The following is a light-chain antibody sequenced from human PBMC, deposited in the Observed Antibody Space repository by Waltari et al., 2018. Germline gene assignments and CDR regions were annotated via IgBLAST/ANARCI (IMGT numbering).Light chain of an antibody. CDR3: QQYSRPSYT. J-gene: IGKJ2*01. V-gene: IGKV3-20*01. Sequence: EIVLTQSPGTLSLSPGERATLSCRASQNINTNFLTWYQQKPGQAPRLLIYGASSRATDIPDRFSGSGSGTDFTLTISRLELEDIAVYYCQQYSRPSYTFGQGTKLEIK. CDR1: QNINTNF. CDR2: GAS.